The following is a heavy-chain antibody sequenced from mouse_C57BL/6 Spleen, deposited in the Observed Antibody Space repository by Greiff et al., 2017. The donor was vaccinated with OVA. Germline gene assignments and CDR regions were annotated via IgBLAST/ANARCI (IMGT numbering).Heavy chain of an antibody. CDR2: ISSGGSYT. J-gene: IGHJ2*01. CDR1: GFTFSSYG. CDR3: ARCVPVYYFDD. Sequence: EVKLVESGGDLVKPGGSLKLSCAASGFTFSSYGMSWVRQTPDKRLEWVATISSGGSYTYYPDSVKGRFTISRDNAKNTLYLQMSSLKSEDTAMYYCARCVPVYYFDDWGQGTTLTVSS. V-gene: IGHV5-6*01.